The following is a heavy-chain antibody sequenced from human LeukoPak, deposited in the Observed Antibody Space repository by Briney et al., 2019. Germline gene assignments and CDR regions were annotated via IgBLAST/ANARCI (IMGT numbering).Heavy chain of an antibody. CDR3: ARDLKRALDY. CDR2: ISSSSSYI. CDR1: GFTFSSYS. Sequence: GGSLRLSCAASGFTFSSYSMNWVRQAPGKGLEWVSSISSSSSYIYYADSVKGRFTISRDNAKNTLYLQMNSLRAEDTAVYYCARDLKRALDYWGQGTLVTVSS. D-gene: IGHD6-25*01. V-gene: IGHV3-21*01. J-gene: IGHJ4*02.